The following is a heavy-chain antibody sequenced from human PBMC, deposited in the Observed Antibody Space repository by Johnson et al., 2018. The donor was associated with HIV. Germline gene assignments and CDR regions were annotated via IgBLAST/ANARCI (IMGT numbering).Heavy chain of an antibody. D-gene: IGHD3-10*01. CDR1: GFTFSTNW. V-gene: IGHV3-74*01. Sequence: VQLVESGGDLVQPGGSLRLSCVGSGFTFSTNWMHWVRQAPGKGLVWVSRINSDGSSTSYADSVKGRFTSSRDNSKNTLYLQMNSLRPEDSAVYYCATLWFGEVSVYDAFDIWGQGTLVTVS. CDR2: INSDGSST. J-gene: IGHJ3*02. CDR3: ATLWFGEVSVYDAFDI.